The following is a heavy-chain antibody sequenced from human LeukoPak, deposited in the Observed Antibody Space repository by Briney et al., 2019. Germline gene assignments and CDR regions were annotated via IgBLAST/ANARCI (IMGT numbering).Heavy chain of an antibody. D-gene: IGHD1-26*01. J-gene: IGHJ4*02. Sequence: SGTLSLTCAVSGGSISSSNWWRWVRQPPGKGLEWIGEIHHSGSTNYNPSLKSRVTTSLDKSKNQFSLKLSSVTAADTAVYYCAKDHSGSYYADYWGQGTLVTVSS. CDR1: GGSISSSNW. CDR2: IHHSGST. V-gene: IGHV4-4*02. CDR3: AKDHSGSYYADY.